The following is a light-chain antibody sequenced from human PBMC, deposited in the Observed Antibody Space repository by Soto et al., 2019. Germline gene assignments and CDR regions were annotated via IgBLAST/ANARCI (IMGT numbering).Light chain of an antibody. CDR2: GVY. J-gene: IGKJ4*01. V-gene: IGKV3-11*01. CDR3: QQRSNWPPGLT. CDR1: QSVSSN. Sequence: EIVMTQSPTILSVSPGERATLSCRASQSVSSNLAWYQQKPGQPPRLLMYGVYTRAPGTPARFSGSGSGTDFTLTISSLEPEDFAVYYCQQRSNWPPGLTFGGGTKVDIK.